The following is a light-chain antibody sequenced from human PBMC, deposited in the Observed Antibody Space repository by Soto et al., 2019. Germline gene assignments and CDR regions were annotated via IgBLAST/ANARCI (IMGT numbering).Light chain of an antibody. J-gene: IGKJ1*01. CDR3: QQYGSSPPWT. CDR2: GAS. V-gene: IGKV3-20*01. CDR1: QSVSSSY. Sequence: EIVLTQSPGTLSLSPGERATLSCRASQSVSSSYLAWYQQKPGQAPRLLIYGASSRATVIPDRFSGSGSGTDFTRTISRMEPDDFAVYYCQQYGSSPPWTFGQGTKVEIK.